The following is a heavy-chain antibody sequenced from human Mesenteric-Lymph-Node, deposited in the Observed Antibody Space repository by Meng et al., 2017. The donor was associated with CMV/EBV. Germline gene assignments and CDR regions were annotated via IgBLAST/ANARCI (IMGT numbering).Heavy chain of an antibody. Sequence: GESLKISCAASGFTFRTYGMHWVRQAPGKGLEWVAFIRFDGSNEYYAESVKGRFTISRDNSQSTLYLQMNSLRPEDTAMYYCAKDWGGCSSTNCYRDNDYWGQGTLVTVSS. J-gene: IGHJ4*02. V-gene: IGHV3-30*02. CDR1: GFTFRTYG. CDR3: AKDWGGCSSTNCYRDNDY. CDR2: IRFDGSNE. D-gene: IGHD2-2*01.